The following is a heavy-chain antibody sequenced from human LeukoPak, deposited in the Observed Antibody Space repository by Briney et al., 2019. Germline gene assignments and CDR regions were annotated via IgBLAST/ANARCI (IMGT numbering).Heavy chain of an antibody. CDR3: AAIRSYSDAFDI. V-gene: IGHV5-51*01. D-gene: IGHD2-21*01. CDR2: IYPGDSET. J-gene: IGHJ3*02. Sequence: GESLKISCQGSGNSFTSFWIGWVRQMPGKGLEWMGIIYPGDSETRYTPSFQGQVTFSGDKSINTAYLQWSSLKASDTAIYYCAAIRSYSDAFDIWGQGTMVTVTS. CDR1: GNSFTSFW.